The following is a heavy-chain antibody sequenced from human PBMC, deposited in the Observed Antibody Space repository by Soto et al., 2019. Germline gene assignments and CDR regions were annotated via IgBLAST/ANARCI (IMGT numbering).Heavy chain of an antibody. CDR2: ISYDGSNK. V-gene: IGHV3-30*18. CDR1: GFTVSSYG. D-gene: IGHD6-6*01. J-gene: IGHJ3*02. CDR3: AKQLVDPVEAFDI. Sequence: GGSLRLSCAASGFTVSSYGMHWVRQAPGKGLEWVAVISYDGSNKYYADSVKGRFTISRDNSKNTLYLQMNSLRAEDTAVYYCAKQLVDPVEAFDIWGQGTMVTVSS.